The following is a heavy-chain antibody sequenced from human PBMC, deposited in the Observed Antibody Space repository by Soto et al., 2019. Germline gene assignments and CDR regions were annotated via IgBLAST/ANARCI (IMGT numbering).Heavy chain of an antibody. D-gene: IGHD3-10*01. V-gene: IGHV4-59*01. CDR1: GGSISSYY. Sequence: QVQLQESGPGLVKPSETLSLTCTVSGGSISSYYWSWIRQPPGKGLEWIGYIYHSGTTNHSHSLKSRGTIPVHTPKNQFSLRLNSLAAADTAEYYCASGGQYAPSYFWGQGTLVTVSS. CDR3: ASGGQYAPSYF. J-gene: IGHJ4*02. CDR2: IYHSGTT.